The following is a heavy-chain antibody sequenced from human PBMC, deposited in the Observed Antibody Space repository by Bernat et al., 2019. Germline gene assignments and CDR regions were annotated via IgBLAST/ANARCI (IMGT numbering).Heavy chain of an antibody. V-gene: IGHV3-30-3*01. J-gene: IGHJ6*02. D-gene: IGHD6-13*01. Sequence: QVQLVESGGGVVQPGRSLRLSCAASGFTFSSYAMHCVRQAPGKGLEWVAVISYDGSNKYYADSVKGRFTISRDNSKNTLYLQMNSLRAEDTAVYYCARAPIAAAGTYYGYYYYYGMDVWGQGTTVTVSS. CDR2: ISYDGSNK. CDR3: ARAPIAAAGTYYGYYYYYGMDV. CDR1: GFTFSSYA.